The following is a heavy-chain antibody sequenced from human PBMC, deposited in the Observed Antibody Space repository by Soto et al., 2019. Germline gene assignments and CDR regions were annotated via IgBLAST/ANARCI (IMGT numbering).Heavy chain of an antibody. V-gene: IGHV3-11*05. CDR2: ISPNSNYR. Sequence: GGSLRLSCEVSGFTFSDFYMSWIRQAPGKGLEWLSYISPNSNYRQYAESVKGRHTISRDNAKNSLSLQMNSLRVEDTALYFCTKGAWLDYWGQGTLVTVSS. CDR3: TKGAWLDY. J-gene: IGHJ4*02. CDR1: GFTFSDFY. D-gene: IGHD5-12*01.